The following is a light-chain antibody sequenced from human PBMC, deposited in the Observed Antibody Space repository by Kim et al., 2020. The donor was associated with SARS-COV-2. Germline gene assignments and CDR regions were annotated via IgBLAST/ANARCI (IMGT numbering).Light chain of an antibody. J-gene: IGLJ3*02. Sequence: APGKTARITWGGNNIGSKSVHWYQQRPGQAPMLVIYYNTDRPSGIPERFSGFNSGNTATLTISRVEAGDEAAYYCQVWDSSTDHWVFGGGTQLTVL. CDR3: QVWDSSTDHWV. CDR1: NIGSKS. CDR2: YNT. V-gene: IGLV3-21*01.